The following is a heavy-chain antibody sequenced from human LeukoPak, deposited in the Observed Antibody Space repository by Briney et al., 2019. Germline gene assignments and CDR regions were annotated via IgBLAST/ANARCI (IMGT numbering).Heavy chain of an antibody. V-gene: IGHV1-18*01. CDR1: GYTFTSYG. D-gene: IGHD3-22*01. CDR3: ARDPLYYYDSSGYFDY. Sequence: ASVKVSCKASGYTFTSYGISWVRQAPGQGLEWMGCISDYNGNTNYAQKLQGRVTMTTDTSTSTAYMELRSLRSDDTAVYYCARDPLYYYDSSGYFDYWGQGTLVTVSS. J-gene: IGHJ4*02. CDR2: ISDYNGNT.